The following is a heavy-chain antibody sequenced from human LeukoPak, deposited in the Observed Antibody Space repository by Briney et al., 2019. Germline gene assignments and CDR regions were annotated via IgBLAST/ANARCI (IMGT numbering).Heavy chain of an antibody. CDR2: IYYSGST. CDR1: GGSISSSSYY. J-gene: IGHJ3*02. CDR3: ARRNSRTVAGPLGAFDI. Sequence: SETLSLXCTVSGGSISSSSYYWDWIRQPPGKGLEWIGSIYYSGSTYYNPSLKSRVTISVDTSKNQFSLKLSSVTAADTAVYYCARRNSRTVAGPLGAFDIWGQGTMVTVSS. D-gene: IGHD6-19*01. V-gene: IGHV4-39*01.